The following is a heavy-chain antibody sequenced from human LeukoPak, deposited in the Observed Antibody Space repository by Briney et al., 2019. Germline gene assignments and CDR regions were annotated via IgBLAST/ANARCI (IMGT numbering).Heavy chain of an antibody. Sequence: SQTLSLTCTVSGGSISSGGYYWSWIRQHPGKGLEWIGYIYYSGSTYYNPPLKSRVTISVDTSKNQYSLKLSSVTAADTAVYYCARGVGIGIVVVIHFDYWGQGTLVTVSS. CDR3: ARGVGIGIVVVIHFDY. J-gene: IGHJ4*02. D-gene: IGHD3-22*01. V-gene: IGHV4-31*03. CDR2: IYYSGST. CDR1: GGSISSGGYY.